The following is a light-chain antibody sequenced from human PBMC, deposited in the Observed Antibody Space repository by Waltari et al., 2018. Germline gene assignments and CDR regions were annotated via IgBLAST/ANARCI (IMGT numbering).Light chain of an antibody. V-gene: IGLV1-44*01. CDR2: SNS. Sequence: QSVLTQPPSASGTPGQRVTFSCSGSTSNIGTNIVSWYRQFPGTAPKLLIHSNSQRPSGVPDRFSGSKSGTSASLAISGLQSEDEAFYYCATWDDSLNGPVFGGGTKLNV. J-gene: IGLJ3*02. CDR1: TSNIGTNI. CDR3: ATWDDSLNGPV.